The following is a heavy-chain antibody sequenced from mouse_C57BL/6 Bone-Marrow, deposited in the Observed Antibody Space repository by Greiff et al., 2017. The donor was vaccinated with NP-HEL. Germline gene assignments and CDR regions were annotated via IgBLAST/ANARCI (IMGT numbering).Heavy chain of an antibody. D-gene: IGHD1-1*01. J-gene: IGHJ1*03. CDR3: AREPPYYYGSSHWYFDV. V-gene: IGHV1-50*01. CDR1: GYTFTSYW. CDR2: IDPSDSYT. Sequence: QVQLKQPGAELVKPGASVKLSCKASGYTFTSYWMQWVKQRPGQGLEWIGEIDPSDSYTNYNQKFKGKATLTVDTSSSTAYMQLSSLTSEDSAVYYCAREPPYYYGSSHWYFDVWGTGTTVTVSS.